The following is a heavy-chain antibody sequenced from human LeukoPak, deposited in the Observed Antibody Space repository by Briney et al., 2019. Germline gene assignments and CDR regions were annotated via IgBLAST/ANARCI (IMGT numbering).Heavy chain of an antibody. Sequence: ASVKVSCKASGYTFTSYYMHWVRQAPGQGLEWMGWINPNSGGTNYAQKFQGRVTMTRDTSISTAYMELSRLRSDDTAVYYCARASYGDYRIDYWGQGTLDTVSS. CDR2: INPNSGGT. J-gene: IGHJ4*02. V-gene: IGHV1-2*02. D-gene: IGHD4-17*01. CDR1: GYTFTSYY. CDR3: ARASYGDYRIDY.